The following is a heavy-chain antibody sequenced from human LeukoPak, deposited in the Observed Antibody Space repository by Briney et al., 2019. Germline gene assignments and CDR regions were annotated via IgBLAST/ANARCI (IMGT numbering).Heavy chain of an antibody. J-gene: IGHJ4*02. CDR2: MNPNSGNT. CDR3: ARWGYGDYA. V-gene: IGHV1-8*01. Sequence: ASVKVSCKASGYTFTSYDINWVRQATGQGPEWMGWMNPNSGNTGYAQKFRGRVTMTRNTSISTAYMELSSLRSEVTAVYYRARWGYGDYAWGQGTLVTVSS. CDR1: GYTFTSYD. D-gene: IGHD4-17*01.